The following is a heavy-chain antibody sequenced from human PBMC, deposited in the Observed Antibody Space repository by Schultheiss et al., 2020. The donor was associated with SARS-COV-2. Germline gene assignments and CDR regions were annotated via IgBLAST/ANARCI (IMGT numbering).Heavy chain of an antibody. CDR1: GFTFSSYA. V-gene: IGHV3-49*04. D-gene: IGHD3-22*01. CDR2: IRSKAYGGTT. CDR3: TRERKYYYDSSGYYYFY. Sequence: GGSLRLSCAASGFTFSSYAMSWVRQAPGKGLEWVGFIRSKAYGGTTEYAASVKGRFTISRDDSKSIAYLQMNSLKTEDTAVYYCTRERKYYYDSSGYYYFYWGQGTLVTVSS. J-gene: IGHJ4*02.